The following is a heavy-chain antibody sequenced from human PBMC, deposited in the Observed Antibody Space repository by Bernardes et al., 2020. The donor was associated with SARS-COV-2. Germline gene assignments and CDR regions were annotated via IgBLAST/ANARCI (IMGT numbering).Heavy chain of an antibody. CDR3: ATGSRSVFVVRGHPFYGVDV. J-gene: IGHJ6*02. D-gene: IGHD3-10*02. CDR1: GYTLTELS. CDR2: FDPEHDET. Sequence: ASVKVSCKVSGYTLTELSMHWVRQAPGKGLEWMGGFDPEHDETIYAQKFQGRVTMTEDTSTDTAYMDLSSLRSEDTAVYYCATGSRSVFVVRGHPFYGVDVWGQGTTVTVSS. V-gene: IGHV1-24*01.